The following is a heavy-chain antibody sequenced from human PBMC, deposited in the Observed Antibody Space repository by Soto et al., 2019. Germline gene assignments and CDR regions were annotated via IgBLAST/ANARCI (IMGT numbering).Heavy chain of an antibody. J-gene: IGHJ6*02. CDR1: GGSVSSFSYY. CDR3: SRGHDVFESPTRTPQFYHGDDV. Sequence: VQLQESGPGLVKASETLSLICSVSGGSVSSFSYYWSWIRQPPGRRPEWIGYIHHSGATRSNPSVTGRISISVATPKHPVALNVTSATPAGTGLYYCSRGHDVFESPTRTPQFYHGDDVWGPGTTVIVSS. CDR2: IHHSGAT. V-gene: IGHV4-61*03. D-gene: IGHD3-10*02.